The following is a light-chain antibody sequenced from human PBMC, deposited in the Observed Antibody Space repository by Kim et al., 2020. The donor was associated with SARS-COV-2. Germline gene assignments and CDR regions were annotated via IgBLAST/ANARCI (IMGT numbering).Light chain of an antibody. J-gene: IGKJ2*01. CDR1: QSVTSSY. Sequence: LAPGERAPLSCRASQSVTSSYLAWYQQKPGQAPRLLIYGASSRATGIPDRFSGSGSGTDFTLTISRLEPEDFAVYYCQQYGSSPYTFGQGTKLEI. CDR3: QQYGSSPYT. CDR2: GAS. V-gene: IGKV3-20*01.